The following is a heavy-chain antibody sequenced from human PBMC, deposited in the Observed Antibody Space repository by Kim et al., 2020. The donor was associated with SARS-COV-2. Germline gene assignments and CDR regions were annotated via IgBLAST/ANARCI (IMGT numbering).Heavy chain of an antibody. CDR2: IYYSGST. V-gene: IGHV4-39*01. J-gene: IGHJ4*02. CDR1: GGSISSSSYY. CDR3: ARRMVTGENYFDY. D-gene: IGHD5-18*01. Sequence: SETLSLTCTVSGGSISSSSYYWGWIRQPPGKGLEWIGSIYYSGSTYYNPSLKSRVTISVDTSKNQFSLKLSSVTAADTAVYYCARRMVTGENYFDYWGQGTLVTVSS.